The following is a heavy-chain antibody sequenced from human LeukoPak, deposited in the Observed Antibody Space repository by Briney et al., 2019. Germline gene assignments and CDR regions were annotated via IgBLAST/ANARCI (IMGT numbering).Heavy chain of an antibody. J-gene: IGHJ4*02. V-gene: IGHV4-59*08. CDR3: ARQLGTYSSGWYDY. CDR2: IYYSGST. D-gene: IGHD6-19*01. Sequence: SETLSLTCTVSGGSISSYYWSWIRQPPGKGLEWIGYIYYSGSTNYNPSLKSRVTISVDTSKNQFSLKLSSVTAADTAVYYCARQLGTYSSGWYDYWGQGTLVTVSS. CDR1: GGSISSYY.